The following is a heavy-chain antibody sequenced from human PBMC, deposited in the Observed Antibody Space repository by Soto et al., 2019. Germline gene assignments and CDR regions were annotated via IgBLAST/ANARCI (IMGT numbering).Heavy chain of an antibody. CDR3: ARLSYIVLMVYATPMHPKKTIRNAFDI. CDR2: IYYSGST. D-gene: IGHD2-8*01. J-gene: IGHJ3*02. CDR1: GGPISSYY. V-gene: IGHV4-59*08. Sequence: PSETLSLTCTVSGGPISSYYWSWIRQPPGKGLEWIGYIYYSGSTNYNPSLKSRVTISVDTSKNQFSLKLSSVTAADTAVYYCARLSYIVLMVYATPMHPKKTIRNAFDIWGQGTMVTVSS.